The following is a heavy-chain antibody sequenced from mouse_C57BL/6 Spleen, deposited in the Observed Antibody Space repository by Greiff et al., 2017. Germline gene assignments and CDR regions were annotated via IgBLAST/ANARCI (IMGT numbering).Heavy chain of an antibody. Sequence: EVKLVESGPELVKPGASVKISCKASGYSFTGYFMNWVKQSHGKSLEWIGRINPYNGDTFYNQKFKGKATLTVDKSSSTAHMELLSLTSEDFAVYYCASYGSSYPYAMDYWGQGTSVTVSS. CDR3: ASYGSSYPYAMDY. CDR2: INPYNGDT. CDR1: GYSFTGYF. V-gene: IGHV1-37*01. J-gene: IGHJ4*01. D-gene: IGHD1-1*01.